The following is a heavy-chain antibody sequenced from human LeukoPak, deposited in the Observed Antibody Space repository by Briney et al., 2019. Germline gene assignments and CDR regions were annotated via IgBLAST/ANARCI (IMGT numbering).Heavy chain of an antibody. V-gene: IGHV3-23*01. CDR3: AKDPGGQLWTGLIY. Sequence: GGTLRLSCAASGFTFSNSGMSWVRQAPGKGLEWVSAISTDAGETHYADSVKGRFTISRDNSKNTVSLQMSSLRAEDTAVYYCAKDPGGQLWTGLIYWGQGTLVTVSS. D-gene: IGHD5-18*01. J-gene: IGHJ4*02. CDR2: ISTDAGET. CDR1: GFTFSNSG.